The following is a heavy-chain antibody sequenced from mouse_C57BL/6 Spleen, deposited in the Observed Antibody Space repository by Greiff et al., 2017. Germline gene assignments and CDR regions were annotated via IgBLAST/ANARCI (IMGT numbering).Heavy chain of an antibody. Sequence: EVMLVESGGGLVKPGGSLKLSCAASGFTFSDYGMHWVRQAPEKGLEWVAYISSGSSTIYYADTVKGRFTISRDNAKNTLFLQLTSLRSEDTAMYYCARREYGNWYFGVWGTGTTVTVSS. CDR3: ARREYGNWYFGV. J-gene: IGHJ1*03. CDR2: ISSGSSTI. D-gene: IGHD2-1*01. V-gene: IGHV5-17*01. CDR1: GFTFSDYG.